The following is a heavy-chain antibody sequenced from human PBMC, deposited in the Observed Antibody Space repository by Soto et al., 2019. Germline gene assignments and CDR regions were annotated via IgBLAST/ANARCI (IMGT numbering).Heavy chain of an antibody. Sequence: TSETLSLTCTVSGGSISSYYWSWIRQPPGKGLEWIGYIYYSGSTNYNPSLKSRVTISVDTSKNQFSLKLSSVTAADTAVYYCARAKGRGYSYGFYYYYYGMDVWGQGTTVTVSS. D-gene: IGHD5-18*01. CDR3: ARAKGRGYSYGFYYYYYGMDV. V-gene: IGHV4-59*01. J-gene: IGHJ6*02. CDR2: IYYSGST. CDR1: GGSISSYY.